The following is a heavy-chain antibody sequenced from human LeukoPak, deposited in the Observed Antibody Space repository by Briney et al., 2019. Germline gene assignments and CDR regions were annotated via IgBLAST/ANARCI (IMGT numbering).Heavy chain of an antibody. Sequence: GGSLRLSCAASGFTFSSYGMHWVRQAPGKGLEWVAVISYDGSNKYYADSVKGRFTISRDNSKNTLYLQMNSLRAEDTAVYYCAKADRYCSGGSCYHLALDYWGQGTLVTVSS. D-gene: IGHD2-15*01. J-gene: IGHJ4*02. CDR1: GFTFSSYG. V-gene: IGHV3-30*18. CDR2: ISYDGSNK. CDR3: AKADRYCSGGSCYHLALDY.